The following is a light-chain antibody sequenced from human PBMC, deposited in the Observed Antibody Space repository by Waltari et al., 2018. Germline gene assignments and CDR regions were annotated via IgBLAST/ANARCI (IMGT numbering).Light chain of an antibody. CDR3: QQYNISPYT. CDR1: KSIGNN. V-gene: IGKV3-15*01. CDR2: VAS. Sequence: ETIMTQSPAILSVSPGETATLSCRASKSIGNNLAWYQQTPGQAPRLLIYVASSRGTGIPARFFGAGSGTDFTLTISSLQSEDFATYYCQQYNISPYTFGQGTTLAI. J-gene: IGKJ2*01.